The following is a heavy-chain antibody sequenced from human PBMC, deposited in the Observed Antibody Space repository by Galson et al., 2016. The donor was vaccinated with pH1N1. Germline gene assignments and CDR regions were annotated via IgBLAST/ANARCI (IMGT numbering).Heavy chain of an antibody. CDR1: GGTYNNDA. Sequence: SVKVSCKAPGGTYNNDAVTWVRQARGQGLEWMGGIIPIIGTTKYAQKFQGRVTITTDEVTSTVYMELSSLRSEDTAVYFCARDAYRLDYDTSDYDPNWFGPWGQGTLVTVSS. D-gene: IGHD3-22*01. CDR2: IIPIIGTT. V-gene: IGHV1-69*05. CDR3: ARDAYRLDYDTSDYDPNWFGP. J-gene: IGHJ5*02.